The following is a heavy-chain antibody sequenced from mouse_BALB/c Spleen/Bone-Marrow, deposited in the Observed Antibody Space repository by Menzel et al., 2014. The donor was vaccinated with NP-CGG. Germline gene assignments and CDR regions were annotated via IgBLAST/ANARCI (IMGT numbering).Heavy chain of an antibody. CDR1: GYTFTSYW. CDR3: TRDDCGLAY. V-gene: IGHV1-69*02. Sequence: QVQLQQPGTDLVRPGASVKLSCKASGYTFTSYWINWVKQRPGQGLEWIGNIYPSDSYTNYNQKFKDKATLTVDKSSSTAYMHLSSPTSGDSAVYYCTRDDCGLAYWGQGTLVTVSA. J-gene: IGHJ3*01. D-gene: IGHD2-4*01. CDR2: IYPSDSYT.